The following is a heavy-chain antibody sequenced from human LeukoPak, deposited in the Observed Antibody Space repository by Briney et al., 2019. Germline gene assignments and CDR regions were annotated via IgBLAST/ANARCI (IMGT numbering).Heavy chain of an antibody. CDR3: ARLSIGRDAFDI. V-gene: IGHV4-59*01. Sequence: SETLSLTCTVSGDSISSYYWSWIRQPPGKGLEWIGYIYYSGSTNYNPSLKSRVTISVDTSKNQFSLKLSSVTAADTAVYYCARLSIGRDAFDIWGQGTMVTVSS. CDR2: IYYSGST. J-gene: IGHJ3*02. CDR1: GDSISSYY.